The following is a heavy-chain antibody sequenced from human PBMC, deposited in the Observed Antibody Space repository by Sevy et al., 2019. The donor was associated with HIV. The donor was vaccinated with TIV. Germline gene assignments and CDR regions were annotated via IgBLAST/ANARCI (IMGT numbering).Heavy chain of an antibody. J-gene: IGHJ5*02. CDR1: GDSINSNNW. Sequence: SETLSLTCAVSGDSINSNNWWNWVRQPPGKGLEWIGEISHNESATYNPSLKSRVTISVDKSKNQFSLKLSSVTAADTAVYYCARVLRGLLYFGELLIDGKNWFDPWGQGTLVTVSS. CDR2: ISHNESA. V-gene: IGHV4-4*02. CDR3: ARVLRGLLYFGELLIDGKNWFDP. D-gene: IGHD3-10*01.